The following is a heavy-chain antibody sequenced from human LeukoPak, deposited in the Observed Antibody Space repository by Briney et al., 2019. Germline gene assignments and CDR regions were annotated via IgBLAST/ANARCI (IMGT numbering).Heavy chain of an antibody. Sequence: SQTLSLTCAVSGGSISSGSYYWSWIRQPAGKGLEWIGYIYYSGSTNYNPSLKSRVTISVDTSKNQFSLKLSSVTAADTAVYYCARPGAYCGGDCYPGAWYFDLWGRGTLVTVSS. V-gene: IGHV4-61*09. CDR2: IYYSGST. CDR3: ARPGAYCGGDCYPGAWYFDL. CDR1: GGSISSGSYY. D-gene: IGHD2-21*02. J-gene: IGHJ2*01.